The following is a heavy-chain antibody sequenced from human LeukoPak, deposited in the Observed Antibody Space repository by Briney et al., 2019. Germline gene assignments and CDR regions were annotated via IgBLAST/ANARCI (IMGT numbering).Heavy chain of an antibody. J-gene: IGHJ4*02. CDR1: GFPFSNYA. CDR2: ISDSGDRT. CDR3: AKGLGTSGYHDY. D-gene: IGHD3-22*01. V-gene: IGHV3-23*01. Sequence: GGSLRLSCAASGFPFSNYAMTWVRQAPGKGLERVSGISDSGDRTYYADSVKGRFTITRDNSKNMLYLQMNSLRVEDTALYYCAKGLGTSGYHDYWGQGTLVTVSS.